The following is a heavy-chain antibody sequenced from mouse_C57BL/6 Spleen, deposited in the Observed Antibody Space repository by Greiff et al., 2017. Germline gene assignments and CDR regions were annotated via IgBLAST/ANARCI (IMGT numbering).Heavy chain of an antibody. J-gene: IGHJ4*01. CDR3: ERGLLRCAMDY. CDR2: IHPGDGDT. Sequence: QVQLQQSGPELVKPGASVKVSCKASGYTFTSSWMHWVKQRPGQGLEWIGRIHPGDGDTNYNGKFKGKATLTEDKSSSTAYMQLSSLTSEDAAVYFCERGLLRCAMDYWGQGTSVTVSS. V-gene: IGHV1-82*01. CDR1: GYTFTSSW. D-gene: IGHD1-1*02.